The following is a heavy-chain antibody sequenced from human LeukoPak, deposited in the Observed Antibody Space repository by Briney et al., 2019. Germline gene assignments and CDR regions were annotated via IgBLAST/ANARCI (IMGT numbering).Heavy chain of an antibody. CDR3: AREGEQQLAWFDP. D-gene: IGHD6-13*01. CDR1: GGSISDYY. V-gene: IGHV4-38-2*02. CDR2: IYHSGST. Sequence: SETLSLTCAVYGGSISDYYWTWIRQPPGKGLEWIGSIYHSGSTYYNPSLKSRVTISVDTSKNQFSLKLSSVTAADTAVYYCAREGEQQLAWFDPWGQGTLVTVSS. J-gene: IGHJ5*02.